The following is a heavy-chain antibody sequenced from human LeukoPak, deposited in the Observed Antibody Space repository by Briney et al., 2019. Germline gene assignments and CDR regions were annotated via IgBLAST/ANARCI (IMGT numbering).Heavy chain of an antibody. Sequence: TRGSLRLSCAASGFTFRSYGMHWVRQAPGKGLEWVALISYDGINKYYADSVKGRFTISRDNSDNTLYLQMNSLRAEDTAMYYCAKDKSSGWYLDYFDYWGQGTLVIVSS. D-gene: IGHD6-19*01. V-gene: IGHV3-30*18. CDR1: GFTFRSYG. J-gene: IGHJ4*02. CDR3: AKDKSSGWYLDYFDY. CDR2: ISYDGINK.